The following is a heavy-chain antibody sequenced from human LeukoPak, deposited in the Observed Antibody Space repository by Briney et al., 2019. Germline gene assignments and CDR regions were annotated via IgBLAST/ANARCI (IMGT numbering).Heavy chain of an antibody. CDR3: ATGYYYDSSGYYSFLTY. D-gene: IGHD3-22*01. CDR2: INPNSGGT. J-gene: IGHJ4*02. CDR1: GYTFTGYY. V-gene: IGHV1-2*06. Sequence: ASVKVSCEASGYTFTGYYMHWVRQAPGQGLEWMGRINPNSGGTNYAQKFQGRVTMTRDTSISTAYMELSRLRSDDTAVYYCATGYYYDSSGYYSFLTYWGQGTLVTVSS.